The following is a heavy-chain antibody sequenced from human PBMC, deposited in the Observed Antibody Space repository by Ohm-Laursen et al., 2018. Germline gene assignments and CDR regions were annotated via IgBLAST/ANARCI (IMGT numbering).Heavy chain of an antibody. J-gene: IGHJ4*02. CDR2: INHSGST. CDR1: GGSFSGYY. Sequence: GTLSLTCAVYGGSFSGYYWSWIRQPPGKGLEWIGEINHSGSTNYNPSLKSRVTISVDTSKNQFSLKLSSVTAADTAVYYCARFRSRDGYNLDPFDYWGQGTLVTVSS. V-gene: IGHV4-34*01. D-gene: IGHD5-24*01. CDR3: ARFRSRDGYNLDPFDY.